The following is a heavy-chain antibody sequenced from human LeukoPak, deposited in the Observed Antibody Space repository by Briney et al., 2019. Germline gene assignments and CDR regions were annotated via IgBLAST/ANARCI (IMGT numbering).Heavy chain of an antibody. V-gene: IGHV3-21*01. CDR2: ISSSSSYI. CDR1: GFTFSRYS. J-gene: IGHJ4*02. D-gene: IGHD3-9*01. CDR3: VRDYENLTGSKTRLHY. Sequence: GGSLRLSCAASGFTFSRYSMNWVRQAPGKGLEWVSCISSSSSYIYYANSVKGRFTISRDNAKNSLYLQMNSLRAEDTAVYYCVRDYENLTGSKTRLHYWGQGTLVTVSS.